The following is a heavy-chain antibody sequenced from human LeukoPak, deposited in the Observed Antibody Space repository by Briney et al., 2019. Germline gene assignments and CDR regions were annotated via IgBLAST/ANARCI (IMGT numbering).Heavy chain of an antibody. CDR3: ARTEAQPDYYDSSGYFDY. CDR1: GGTFSSYA. D-gene: IGHD3-22*01. CDR2: ITPILGTA. Sequence: SVKISCKASGGTFSSYAISWVRQAPGQRLEWMGGITPILGTANYAQKFQGRVTITEDESTSTAYMELSSLRSEDTAVYYCARTEAQPDYYDSSGYFDYWGQGTLVTVSS. V-gene: IGHV1-69*13. J-gene: IGHJ4*02.